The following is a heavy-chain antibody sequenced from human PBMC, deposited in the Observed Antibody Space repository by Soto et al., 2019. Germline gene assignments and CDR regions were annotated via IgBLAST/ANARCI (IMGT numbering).Heavy chain of an antibody. CDR1: GFTFTSSA. CDR3: ARVRFNSGPLDY. D-gene: IGHD5-12*01. V-gene: IGHV1-58*01. Sequence: SVKVSCKASGFTFTSSAVQWVRQARGQRLEWIGWIVVGSGNTNYAQKFQGRVTMTRDTSISTAYMELSRLRSDDTAVYYCARVRFNSGPLDYWGQGTLVTVS. J-gene: IGHJ4*02. CDR2: IVVGSGNT.